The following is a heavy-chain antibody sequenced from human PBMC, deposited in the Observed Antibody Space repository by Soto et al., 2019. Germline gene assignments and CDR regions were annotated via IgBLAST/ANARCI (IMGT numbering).Heavy chain of an antibody. Sequence: PGGSLRLSCAASGFTFGSYSMNWVRQAPGKGLEWVSSISSSSSYIYYADSVKGRFTISRDNAKNSLYLQMNSLRAEDTAVYYCARARGTSLNDAFDIWGQGTMVTVS. CDR1: GFTFGSYS. J-gene: IGHJ3*02. CDR2: ISSSSSYI. CDR3: ARARGTSLNDAFDI. D-gene: IGHD2-2*01. V-gene: IGHV3-21*01.